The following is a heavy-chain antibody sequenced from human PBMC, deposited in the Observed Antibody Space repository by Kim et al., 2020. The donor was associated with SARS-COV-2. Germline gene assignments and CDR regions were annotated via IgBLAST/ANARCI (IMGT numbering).Heavy chain of an antibody. CDR2: ISWNSGSI. V-gene: IGHV3-9*01. Sequence: GGSLRLSCAASGFTFGDYAMHWVRQAPGKGLEWVSGISWNSGSIGYADSVKGRFTISRDNAKNSLYLQMNSLRAEDTALYYCAKDQRRGGGYGPSSPDSSGWHDYWGPGTLVTVSS. J-gene: IGHJ4*02. CDR3: AKDQRRGGGYGPSSPDSSGWHDY. D-gene: IGHD6-19*01. CDR1: GFTFGDYA.